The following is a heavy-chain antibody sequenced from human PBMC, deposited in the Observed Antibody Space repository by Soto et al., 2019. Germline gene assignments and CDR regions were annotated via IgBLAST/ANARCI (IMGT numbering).Heavy chain of an antibody. CDR2: IYYSGST. V-gene: IGHV4-59*08. D-gene: IGHD4-17*01. Sequence: PSETLSLTCTVSGGSISSYYWSWIRQPPGKGLEWIGYIYYSGSTNYNPSLKSRVTISVDTSKNQFSLKLSSVTAADTAVYYCARHNRLHNWFDPWGQGTLVTVSS. CDR3: ARHNRLHNWFDP. J-gene: IGHJ5*02. CDR1: GGSISSYY.